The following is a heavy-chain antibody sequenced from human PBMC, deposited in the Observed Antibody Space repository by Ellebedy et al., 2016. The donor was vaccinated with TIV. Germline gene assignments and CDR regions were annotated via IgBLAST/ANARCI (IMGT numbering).Heavy chain of an antibody. CDR2: IKQDGREK. Sequence: GESLKISCAASGFTFSSYWMSWVRQAPGKGLEWVANIKQDGREKYYVDSVKGRFTISRDNAKNSVYLQMNSLRAEDTAVYYCARDLRSGSYGVDWGQGTLVIVSS. CDR3: ARDLRSGSYGVD. CDR1: GFTFSSYW. D-gene: IGHD3-16*01. J-gene: IGHJ4*02. V-gene: IGHV3-7*01.